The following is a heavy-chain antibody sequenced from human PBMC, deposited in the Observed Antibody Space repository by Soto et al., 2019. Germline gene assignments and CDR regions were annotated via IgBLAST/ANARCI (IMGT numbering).Heavy chain of an antibody. J-gene: IGHJ4*02. CDR2: IIPIFGTA. D-gene: IGHD5-18*01. V-gene: IGHV1-69*13. CDR3: ARVQPRYSYGPLDY. Sequence: GASVKVSCKASGGTFSSYAISWVRQAPGQGLGWMGGIIPIFGTANYAQKFQGRVTITADESTSTAYMELSSLRSEDTAVYYCARVQPRYSYGPLDYWGQGTLVTVSS. CDR1: GGTFSSYA.